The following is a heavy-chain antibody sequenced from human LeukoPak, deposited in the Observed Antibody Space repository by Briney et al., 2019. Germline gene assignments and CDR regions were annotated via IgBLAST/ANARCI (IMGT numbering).Heavy chain of an antibody. CDR2: INHSGST. J-gene: IGHJ6*04. CDR3: ARRYYYYHGMDV. V-gene: IGHV4-34*01. CDR1: GGSFSGYY. Sequence: SETLSLTCAVYGGSFSGYYWSWIRQPPGKGLEWIGEINHSGSTNYNPSLKSRVTISVDTSKNQFSLKLSSVTAADTAVYYCARRYYYYHGMDVWGKGTTVTVSS.